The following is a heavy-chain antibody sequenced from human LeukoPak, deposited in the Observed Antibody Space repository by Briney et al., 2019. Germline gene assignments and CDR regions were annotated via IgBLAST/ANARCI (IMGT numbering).Heavy chain of an antibody. CDR3: TTDHLYDTTLIFDY. J-gene: IGHJ4*02. D-gene: IGHD2-15*01. Sequence: GGSLRLSCAASGFTFSHAWMSWVRQAPGKGLEWVGRIKSKTDGGTTDYAAPVKGRFTISRDDSKDTLYLQMNSLKTEDTAVYYCTTDHLYDTTLIFDYWGQGILVTVSS. CDR1: GFTFSHAW. CDR2: IKSKTDGGTT. V-gene: IGHV3-15*01.